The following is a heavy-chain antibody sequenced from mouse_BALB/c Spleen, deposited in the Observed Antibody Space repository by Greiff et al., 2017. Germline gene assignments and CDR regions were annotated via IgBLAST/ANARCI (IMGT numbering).Heavy chain of an antibody. CDR2: ILPGSGST. D-gene: IGHD2-14*01. J-gene: IGHJ3*01. V-gene: IGHV1-9*01. CDR1: GYTFSSYW. CDR3: ARDYRYGWFAY. Sequence: QVQLQQSGAELMKPGASVKISCKATGYTFSSYWIEWVKQRPGHGLEWIGEILPGSGSTNYNEKFKGKATFTADTSSNTAYMQLSSLTSEDSAVYYCARDYRYGWFAYCGQGTLVTVSA.